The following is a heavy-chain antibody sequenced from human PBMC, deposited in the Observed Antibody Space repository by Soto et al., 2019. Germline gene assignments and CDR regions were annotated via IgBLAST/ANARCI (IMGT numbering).Heavy chain of an antibody. CDR1: GFTFSNYI. CDR3: AGGDTYYAMGV. J-gene: IGHJ6*02. D-gene: IGHD5-18*01. Sequence: QLQLVESGGGVVQPGRSLRLSCAASGFTFSNYILHWVRQAPGKGLEWVAFISYDGSNKDYADSMKGRFTISRDNSKNPLYLQLSRLRPEGTAVYYCAGGDTYYAMGVWGQGTTVTVSS. CDR2: ISYDGSNK. V-gene: IGHV3-30-3*01.